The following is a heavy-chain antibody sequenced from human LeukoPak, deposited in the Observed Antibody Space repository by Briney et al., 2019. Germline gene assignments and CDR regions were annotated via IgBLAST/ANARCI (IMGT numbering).Heavy chain of an antibody. CDR3: ARGPTLVRGVIMPDSVGGMDV. CDR1: GFTFTSYD. V-gene: IGHV1-8*01. D-gene: IGHD3-10*01. CDR2: MNPNSGNT. Sequence: ASVKVSCKASGFTFTSYDIDWVRQAPGQGLEWMGWMNPNSGNTRYAQKVQGRTTMTRDTSISTAYMELSSLRSEDTAVYYCARGPTLVRGVIMPDSVGGMDVWGQGTTVTVSS. J-gene: IGHJ6*02.